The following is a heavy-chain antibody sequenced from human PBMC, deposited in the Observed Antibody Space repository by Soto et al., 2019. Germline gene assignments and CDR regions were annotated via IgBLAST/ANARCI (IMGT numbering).Heavy chain of an antibody. CDR3: ARAPLSSVWCIGDY. D-gene: IGHD6-19*01. CDR1: GFTFSNYD. CDR2: ISTTSGTI. Sequence: EVQLVESGGGLVQPGGSLRLSCVASGFTFSNYDMNWVRQAPGKGLEWVSYISTTSGTIYYADSVRGRFTISRDNSKNSLYLQMNSLRDEDTAVYYCARAPLSSVWCIGDYWGQGTLVTVSS. V-gene: IGHV3-48*02. J-gene: IGHJ4*02.